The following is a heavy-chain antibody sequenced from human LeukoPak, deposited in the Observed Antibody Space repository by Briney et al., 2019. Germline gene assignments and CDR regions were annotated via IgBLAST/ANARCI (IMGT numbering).Heavy chain of an antibody. CDR3: ARASITMGRGELIYYFDY. V-gene: IGHV3-48*03. D-gene: IGHD3-10*01. Sequence: GGSLRLSCAASGFAFSNFEMNWVRQAPGRGLEWVSYSDFTGSTIFYADSVKGRFTISRDNAKNSLYLQMNSLRAEDTAVYYCARASITMGRGELIYYFDYWGQGTLVTVSS. CDR2: SDFTGSTI. J-gene: IGHJ4*02. CDR1: GFAFSNFE.